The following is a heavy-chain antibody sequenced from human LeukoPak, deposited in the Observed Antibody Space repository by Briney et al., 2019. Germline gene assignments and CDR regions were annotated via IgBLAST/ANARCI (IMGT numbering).Heavy chain of an antibody. CDR3: VKSHYYDSSGYYSDYFDY. J-gene: IGHJ4*02. D-gene: IGHD3-22*01. CDR2: ISSNGGST. Sequence: PGGSLRLSCSASGFTFSSYAMHWVRQAPGKGLEYVSAISSNGGSTYYADSVKGRFTISRDNSKNTLYLQMSSLRAEDTAVYHCVKSHYYDSSGYYSDYFDYWGQGTLVTVSS. CDR1: GFTFSSYA. V-gene: IGHV3-64D*06.